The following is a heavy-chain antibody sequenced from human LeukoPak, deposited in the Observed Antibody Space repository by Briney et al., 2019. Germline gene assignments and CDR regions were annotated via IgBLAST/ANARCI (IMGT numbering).Heavy chain of an antibody. CDR1: GFAFSTYG. CDR2: IRYDEITK. D-gene: IGHD6-19*01. CDR3: AGIAVAGLH. V-gene: IGHV3-30*02. J-gene: IGHJ4*02. Sequence: GGSLRLSCAASGFAFSTYGMHWVRQAPGKGLEWVAFIRYDEITKYYADSVKGRFTISTDNSKNTMYLQMNGLRPEDTAVYYCAGIAVAGLHWGQGTLVTVSS.